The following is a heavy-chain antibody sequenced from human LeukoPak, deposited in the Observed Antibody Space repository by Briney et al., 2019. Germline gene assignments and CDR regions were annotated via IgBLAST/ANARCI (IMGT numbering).Heavy chain of an antibody. D-gene: IGHD3-9*01. Sequence: ETLSLTCTVSGYSISSGSYWGWIRQAPGKGLEWVSYITSTATTYYADSVKGRFTISRDNSKNTLYLQMNSLRAEDTAVYYCAKGPRYNILTGYKIAEKNFDYWGQGTLVTVSS. CDR1: GYSISSGSY. CDR3: AKGPRYNILTGYKIAEKNFDY. CDR2: ITSTATT. J-gene: IGHJ4*02. V-gene: IGHV3-69-1*02.